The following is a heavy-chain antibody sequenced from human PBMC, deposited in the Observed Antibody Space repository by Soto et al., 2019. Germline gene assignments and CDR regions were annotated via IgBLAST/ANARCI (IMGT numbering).Heavy chain of an antibody. V-gene: IGHV1-3*01. CDR3: ARSPGIAVADY. J-gene: IGHJ4*02. Sequence: ASVKVSCKASGYTFTSYGISWVRQAPGQGLEWMGWINAGNGNTKYSQKFQGRVTITRDTSASTAYMELSSLRSEDTALYYCARSPGIAVADYWGQGTLVTVSS. CDR1: GYTFTSYG. D-gene: IGHD6-19*01. CDR2: INAGNGNT.